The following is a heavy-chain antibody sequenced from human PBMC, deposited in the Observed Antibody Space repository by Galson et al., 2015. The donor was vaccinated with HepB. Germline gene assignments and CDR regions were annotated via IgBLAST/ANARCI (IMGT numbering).Heavy chain of an antibody. V-gene: IGHV3-30*04. CDR1: GFTFSAYA. Sequence: SLRLSCAASGFTFSAYAMHWVRQAPGKGLKWVALVSSDESNKYYADSVRGRFTISRDNSRNTVYLQMNSLRAEDTAVYYCARTFYFDYWGQGTLVTVSS. CDR2: VSSDESNK. J-gene: IGHJ4*02. CDR3: ARTFYFDY.